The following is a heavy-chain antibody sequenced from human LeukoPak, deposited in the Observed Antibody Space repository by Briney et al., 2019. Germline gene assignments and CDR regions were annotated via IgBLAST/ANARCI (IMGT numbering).Heavy chain of an antibody. V-gene: IGHV1-69*05. CDR3: ARVSGNFWSGYYFDY. CDR2: IIPIFGTA. D-gene: IGHD3-3*01. Sequence: GSSVKVSCKASGGTFSSHAISWVRQAPGQGLEWMGGIIPIFGTANYAQKFQGRVTITTDESTSTAYMELSSLRSEDTAVYYCARVSGNFWSGYYFDYWGQGTLVTVSS. J-gene: IGHJ4*02. CDR1: GGTFSSHA.